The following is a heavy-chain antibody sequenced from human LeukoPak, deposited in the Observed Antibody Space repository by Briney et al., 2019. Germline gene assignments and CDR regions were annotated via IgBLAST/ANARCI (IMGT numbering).Heavy chain of an antibody. J-gene: IGHJ5*02. V-gene: IGHV4-34*01. CDR3: AALYGSGSP. CDR2: INHSGST. Sequence: SETLSLTCAVYGGSFSGYYWSWIRQPPGKGLEWIGEINHSGSTNYNPSLKSRVTISVDTSKNQFSLKLSSVTAADTAAYYCAALYGSGSPWGQGTLVTVSS. CDR1: GGSFSGYY. D-gene: IGHD3-10*01.